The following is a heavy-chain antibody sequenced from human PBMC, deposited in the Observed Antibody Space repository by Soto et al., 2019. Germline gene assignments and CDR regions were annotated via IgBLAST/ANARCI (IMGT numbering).Heavy chain of an antibody. Sequence: PGESLKISCKGSGYSFTTYWIGWVRQMPGKGLEWMGIIYPGDSDTRYSPSFQGQVNISADKSISTAYLQWSSLKASDTAMYYCARHLSVSRVAASLICGQGTMVTVSS. CDR1: GYSFTTYW. J-gene: IGHJ3*02. D-gene: IGHD6-13*01. CDR2: IYPGDSDT. V-gene: IGHV5-51*01. CDR3: ARHLSVSRVAASLI.